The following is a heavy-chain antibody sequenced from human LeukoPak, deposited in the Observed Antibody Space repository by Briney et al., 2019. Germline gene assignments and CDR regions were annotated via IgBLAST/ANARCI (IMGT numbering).Heavy chain of an antibody. J-gene: IGHJ4*02. CDR1: GGSISSSSYY. Sequence: SETLSLTCTVSGGSISSSSYYWGWIRQPPGKGLEWIGSIYYSGSTYYNPSLKSRVTISVDTSKNQFSLKLSSVTAADTAVYYCARDDDSSGYWNYWGQGTLVTVSS. CDR3: ARDDDSSGYWNY. V-gene: IGHV4-39*07. D-gene: IGHD3-22*01. CDR2: IYYSGST.